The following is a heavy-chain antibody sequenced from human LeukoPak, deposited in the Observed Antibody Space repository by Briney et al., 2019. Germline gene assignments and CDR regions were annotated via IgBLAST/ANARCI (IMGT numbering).Heavy chain of an antibody. CDR2: IYSGGST. D-gene: IGHD2-2*01. Sequence: PGGSLRLSCAASGFTVSSNYMSWVRQAPGKGLGWVSVIYSGGSTYYADSVKGRFTISRDNAKNSLYLQMNSLRAEDTAVYYCARVYPLRVSAAMHYWGQGTLVTVSS. J-gene: IGHJ4*02. V-gene: IGHV3-53*01. CDR3: ARVYPLRVSAAMHY. CDR1: GFTVSSNY.